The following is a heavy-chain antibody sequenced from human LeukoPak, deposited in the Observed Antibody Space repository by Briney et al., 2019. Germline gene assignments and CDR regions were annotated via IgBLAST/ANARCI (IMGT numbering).Heavy chain of an antibody. CDR1: GGTFSSYA. D-gene: IGHD3-22*01. V-gene: IGHV1-69*13. CDR3: ARHWNYYDSSGYYFPWFDP. CDR2: IIPIFGTA. J-gene: IGHJ5*02. Sequence: ASVKVSCKASGGTFSSYAISWVRQAPGQGLEWMGGIIPIFGTANYAQKFQGRVTITADESTSTAYMELSSLRSEDTAVYYCARHWNYYDSSGYYFPWFDPWGQGTLVTVSS.